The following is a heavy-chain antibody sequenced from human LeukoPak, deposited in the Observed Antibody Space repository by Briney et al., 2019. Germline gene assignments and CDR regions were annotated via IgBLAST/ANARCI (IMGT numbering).Heavy chain of an antibody. CDR3: ARGEPTRFDY. V-gene: IGHV4-34*01. J-gene: IGHJ4*02. Sequence: SETLSLTCAVYGGSFSGYYWSWIRQPPGKGLEWIGEINHSGSTNYNPSLKSRVTISVDTSKNQFSLKLSSVTAADTAVYYCARGEPTRFDYWGQGTLVTVSS. CDR2: INHSGST. CDR1: GGSFSGYY.